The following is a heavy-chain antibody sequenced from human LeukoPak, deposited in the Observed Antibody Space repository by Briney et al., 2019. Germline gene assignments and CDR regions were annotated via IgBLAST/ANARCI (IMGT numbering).Heavy chain of an antibody. J-gene: IGHJ4*02. CDR2: TYYRSKWYY. CDR1: GDSVSWHNAG. D-gene: IGHD6-19*01. Sequence: PSLSLTCAISGDSVSWHNAGWDWDPQSPSRGLGGLGRTYYRSKWYYDYAVSEKSRITINPDTSKNQFSLQLDPVTPEDTAVYYCARGRSGWYYFDYWGQGTLVTVSS. V-gene: IGHV6-1*01. CDR3: ARGRSGWYYFDY.